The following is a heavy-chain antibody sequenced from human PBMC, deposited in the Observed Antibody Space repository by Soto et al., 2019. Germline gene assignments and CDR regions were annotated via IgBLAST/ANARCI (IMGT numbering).Heavy chain of an antibody. CDR2: IIPIFGTA. V-gene: IGHV1-69*13. Sequence: GASVKVSCKASGGTFSSYAISWVRQAPGQGLEWMGGIIPIFGTANYAQKFQGRVTITADESTSTAYMELSSLRSEDTAVYYCARDGGWYQLPNYYYGMDVWGQGTTVTVS. D-gene: IGHD2-2*01. CDR1: GGTFSSYA. J-gene: IGHJ6*02. CDR3: ARDGGWYQLPNYYYGMDV.